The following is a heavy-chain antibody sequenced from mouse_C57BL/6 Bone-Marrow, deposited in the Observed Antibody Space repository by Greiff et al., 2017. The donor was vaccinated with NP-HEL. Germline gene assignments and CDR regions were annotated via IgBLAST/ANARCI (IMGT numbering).Heavy chain of an antibody. V-gene: IGHV1-81*01. CDR1: GYTFTSYG. Sequence: VKLMESGAELARPGASVKLSCKASGYTFTSYGISWVKQRTGQGLEWIGEIYPRSGNTYYNEKFKGKATLTADKSSSTAYMELRSLTSEDSAVYFCARSYYGTFYAMDYWGQGTSVTVSS. D-gene: IGHD1-1*01. J-gene: IGHJ4*01. CDR2: IYPRSGNT. CDR3: ARSYYGTFYAMDY.